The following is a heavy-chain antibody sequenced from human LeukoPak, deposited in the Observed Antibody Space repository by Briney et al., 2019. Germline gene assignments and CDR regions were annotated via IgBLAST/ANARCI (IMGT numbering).Heavy chain of an antibody. V-gene: IGHV4-4*09. Sequence: SETLSLTCTVAGGSISGYYWSWIRQPPGKGLEWIGYIYTSGSTNYNHSLKSRVTISVDTSKNQFSLKLSSVTAADTAVYYCARHRLAYNWFDLWGQGTLVTVSS. CDR2: IYTSGST. J-gene: IGHJ5*02. D-gene: IGHD3-16*02. CDR1: GGSISGYY. CDR3: ARHRLAYNWFDL.